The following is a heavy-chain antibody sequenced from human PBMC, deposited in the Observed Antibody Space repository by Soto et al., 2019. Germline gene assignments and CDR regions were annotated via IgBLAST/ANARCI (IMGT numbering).Heavy chain of an antibody. D-gene: IGHD2-15*01. J-gene: IGHJ3*02. CDR1: GGSISSGGYY. V-gene: IGHV4-31*03. CDR3: ARGECSGGSCYFDAFDI. Sequence: SETLSLTCTVSGGSISSGGYYWSWIRQHPGKGLEWIGYIYYSGSTYYNPSLKSRVTISVDTSKNQFSLKLSSVTAADTAVYYCARGECSGGSCYFDAFDIWGQGTMVTVSS. CDR2: IYYSGST.